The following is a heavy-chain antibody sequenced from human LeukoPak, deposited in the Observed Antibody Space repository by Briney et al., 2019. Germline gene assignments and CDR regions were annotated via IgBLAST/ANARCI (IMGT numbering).Heavy chain of an antibody. V-gene: IGHV1-18*01. CDR1: GYTFTSYG. CDR2: ISAYNGNT. D-gene: IGHD6-13*01. J-gene: IGHJ5*02. CDR3: ARGYSSSWYVLHLDP. Sequence: ASVKVSCKASGYTFTSYGISWVRQAPGQGLEWMGWISAYNGNTNYAQKLQGRVTMTTDTSTSTAYMELRSLRSDDTAVYYCARGYSSSWYVLHLDPWGQGTLVTVSS.